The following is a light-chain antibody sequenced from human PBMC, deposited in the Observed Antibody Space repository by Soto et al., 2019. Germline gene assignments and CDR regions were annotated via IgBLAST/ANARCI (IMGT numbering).Light chain of an antibody. CDR1: SGDIGSYNR. Sequence: QSVLTQPASVSGSPGQSITISCTGTSGDIGSYNRVSWYQQHPGKAPKLIIYEVTDRPSGVSNRFSGSKSGNTASLTIAGLQAEDGGEYYCSSSAIFKKRACVFGTGTKLTVL. V-gene: IGLV2-14*01. J-gene: IGLJ1*01. CDR3: SSSAIFKKRACV. CDR2: EVT.